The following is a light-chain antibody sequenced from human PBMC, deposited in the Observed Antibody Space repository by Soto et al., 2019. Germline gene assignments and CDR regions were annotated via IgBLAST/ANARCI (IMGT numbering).Light chain of an antibody. CDR3: QQYDSSPVT. CDR1: QSVSSSY. V-gene: IGKV3-20*01. CDR2: GAS. J-gene: IGKJ3*01. Sequence: EIVLTQSPGTLSLSPGERATLSCRASQSVSSSYLAWYQQKPGQAPRLLIYGASSRATGIPDRFSGSGSGTDFTLPISRLEPEDFAVYYCQQYDSSPVTFGPGTKVDIK.